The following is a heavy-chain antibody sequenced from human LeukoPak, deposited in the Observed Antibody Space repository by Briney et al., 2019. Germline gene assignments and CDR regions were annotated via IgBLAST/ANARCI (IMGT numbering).Heavy chain of an antibody. CDR1: GGTFSDYA. V-gene: IGHV1-69*13. CDR2: IIPKFDTT. CDR3: ARERDAIIGF. D-gene: IGHD5-24*01. Sequence: GASVKVSCKASGGTFSDYAFNWVRQAPGQGLEWMGNIIPKFDTTNYAQNFQDKVTITADESTATAYLELNSLRSEDTAIFYCARERDAIIGFWGQGTLITVSS. J-gene: IGHJ4*02.